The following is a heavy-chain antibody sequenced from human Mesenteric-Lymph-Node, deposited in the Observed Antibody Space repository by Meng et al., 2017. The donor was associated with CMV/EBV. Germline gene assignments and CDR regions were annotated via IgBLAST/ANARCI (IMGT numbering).Heavy chain of an antibody. Sequence: ASVKVSCKASGYTFIDYFMQWVRQAPGQGLEWMGIFDPNSGGTNYAQKFQGRVTMTTDMSTSTVYMELSGLTPEDTAIYYCARDESPWFAPWGQGTLVTVSS. CDR2: FDPNSGGT. J-gene: IGHJ5*02. CDR3: ARDESPWFAP. V-gene: IGHV1-46*01. CDR1: GYTFIDYF.